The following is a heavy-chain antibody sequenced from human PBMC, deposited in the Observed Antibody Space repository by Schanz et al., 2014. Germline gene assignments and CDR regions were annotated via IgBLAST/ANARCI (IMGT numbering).Heavy chain of an antibody. CDR1: GFSFSDYS. CDR2: IYYDGGLR. V-gene: IGHV3-30*18. J-gene: IGHJ3*02. Sequence: VQLVESGGGLVKPGGSLRLSCAASGFSFSDYSMSWVRQAPGKGLEWVAVIYYDGGLRFFADSVRGRVTISRDNSNNMVYLQMNSLRAEDTAIYYCAKVGPYSGSLGAFDIWGQGTMVTVSS. CDR3: AKVGPYSGSLGAFDI. D-gene: IGHD1-26*01.